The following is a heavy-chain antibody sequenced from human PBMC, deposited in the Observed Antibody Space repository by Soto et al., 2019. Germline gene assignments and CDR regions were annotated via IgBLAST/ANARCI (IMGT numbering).Heavy chain of an antibody. Sequence: SQTRSLTGAVSGGSVASNRAAWDWIRQSPSRGLEWLGRTYYRSKWYNDYAVSVKSRITINPDTSKNQFSLQLNSVTPEDTAVYYCARDLSQIEYSSSAKLNWFDPWGQGTLVTVSS. CDR1: GGSVASNRAA. J-gene: IGHJ5*02. CDR3: ARDLSQIEYSSSAKLNWFDP. CDR2: TYYRSKWYN. D-gene: IGHD6-6*01. V-gene: IGHV6-1*01.